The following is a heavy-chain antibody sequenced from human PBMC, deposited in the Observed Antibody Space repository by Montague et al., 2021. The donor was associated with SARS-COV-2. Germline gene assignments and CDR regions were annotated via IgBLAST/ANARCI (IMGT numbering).Heavy chain of an antibody. J-gene: IGHJ4*02. Sequence: SLRLSCAASGFTFSSYGMHWVRQAPGKGLEWVSYISSSGSTIYYADSVKGRFTISRDNAKNPLYLQMNSLRAEDTAVYYCARDGDSWASPSPDDYWGQGTLVTVSS. V-gene: IGHV3-48*03. CDR3: ARDGDSWASPSPDDY. CDR1: GFTFSSYG. CDR2: ISSSGSTI. D-gene: IGHD1-14*01.